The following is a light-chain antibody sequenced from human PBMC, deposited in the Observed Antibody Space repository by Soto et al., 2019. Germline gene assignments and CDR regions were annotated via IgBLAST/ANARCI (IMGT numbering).Light chain of an antibody. Sequence: EIVLTQSPVTLSLSPGERATVSCRASQSVFSSLAWYQQKPGQAPRLLIYDASTRATAIPARFRGSGSGTDFTLTISSLEPEDFAVYYCHQRSNWPLTFGGGTKVEIK. CDR1: QSVFSS. V-gene: IGKV3-11*01. CDR3: HQRSNWPLT. J-gene: IGKJ4*01. CDR2: DAS.